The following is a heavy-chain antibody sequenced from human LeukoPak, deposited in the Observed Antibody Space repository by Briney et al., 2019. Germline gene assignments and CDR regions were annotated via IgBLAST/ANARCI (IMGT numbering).Heavy chain of an antibody. CDR3: AREGSCSGGNCRLDY. CDR1: DYTFSNYG. CDR2: ISAYNGDT. J-gene: IGHJ4*02. D-gene: IGHD2-15*01. V-gene: IGHV1-18*01. Sequence: ASVKVSCKASDYTFSNYGYNWVRQAPGQGLEWMGWISAYNGDTNHAQKFQGRLTMTTDASTRTAYMELKSLRSDDTAVYYCAREGSCSGGNCRLDYWGQGTLVTAFS.